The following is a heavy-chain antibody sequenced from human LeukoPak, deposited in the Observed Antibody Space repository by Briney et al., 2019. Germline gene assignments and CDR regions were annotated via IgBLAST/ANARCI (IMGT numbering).Heavy chain of an antibody. CDR1: GGSISPYS. D-gene: IGHD6-19*01. CDR3: ARSSMSSAQRFAIDY. Sequence: PSGTLSLTCAVSGGSISPYSWNWIRQPPGKGLEWIGYIYYTGGTSYLPSLKSRLTISVDTSKNQFSLNLTSVTAADTAVYYCARSSMSSAQRFAIDYWGQGTLVTVSS. CDR2: IYYTGGT. V-gene: IGHV4-59*01. J-gene: IGHJ4*02.